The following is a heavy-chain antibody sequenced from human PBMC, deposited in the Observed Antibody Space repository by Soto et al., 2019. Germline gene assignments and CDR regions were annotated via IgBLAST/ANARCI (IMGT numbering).Heavy chain of an antibody. V-gene: IGHV3-21*01. Sequence: EVQLVESGGGLVKPGGSLRLSCAASGFTFSSYSMNWVRQAPGKGLEWVSSISSSSSYIYYADSVKGRFTISRDNAKNSLYLQMNGLRAEDTAVYYCARGRGAAGTDSGQYYGMDVWGQGTMVTVSS. CDR1: GFTFSSYS. CDR3: ARGRGAAGTDSGQYYGMDV. CDR2: ISSSSSYI. J-gene: IGHJ6*02. D-gene: IGHD6-13*01.